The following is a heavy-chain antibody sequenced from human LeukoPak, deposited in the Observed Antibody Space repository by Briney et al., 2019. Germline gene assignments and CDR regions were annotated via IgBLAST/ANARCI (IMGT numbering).Heavy chain of an antibody. J-gene: IGHJ3*02. V-gene: IGHV4-59*01. CDR1: GGSISSYY. Sequence: ASETLSLTCTVSGGSISSYYWSWIRQPPGKGLEWIGYIYYSGSTNYNPSLKSRVTISVDTSKNQFSLKLSSVTAADTAVYYRARDRRDGYTHDAFDIWGQGTMVTVSS. CDR3: ARDRRDGYTHDAFDI. D-gene: IGHD5-24*01. CDR2: IYYSGST.